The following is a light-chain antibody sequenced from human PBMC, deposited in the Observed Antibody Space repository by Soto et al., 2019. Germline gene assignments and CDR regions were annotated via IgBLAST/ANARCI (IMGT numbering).Light chain of an antibody. Sequence: PGERATLSCRASPSVTNFLAWYQQKPGQAPRLLIYGAFNRATGIPARFSGSGSGTDFTLTISRLEPEDFAVYYCQKYGSSPITFGQGTRLEIK. CDR2: GAF. J-gene: IGKJ5*01. CDR1: PSVTNF. V-gene: IGKV3-20*01. CDR3: QKYGSSPIT.